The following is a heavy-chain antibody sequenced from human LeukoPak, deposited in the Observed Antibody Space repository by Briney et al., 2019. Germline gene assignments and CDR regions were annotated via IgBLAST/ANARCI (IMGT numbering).Heavy chain of an antibody. D-gene: IGHD3-22*01. CDR2: IYPGDSGT. Sequence: GESLKISCKGSGYSFTSYWIGWVRQMPGKGLEWMGIIYPGDSGTRYSPSFQGQVTISADKSISTAYLQWSSLKASDTAVYYCARPDSSGYFLDAFDIWGQGTMVTVSS. CDR1: GYSFTSYW. J-gene: IGHJ3*02. CDR3: ARPDSSGYFLDAFDI. V-gene: IGHV5-51*01.